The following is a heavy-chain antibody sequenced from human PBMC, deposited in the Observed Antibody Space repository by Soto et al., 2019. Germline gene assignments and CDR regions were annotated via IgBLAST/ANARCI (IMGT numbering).Heavy chain of an antibody. CDR2: IWYDGSNK. V-gene: IGHV3-33*01. CDR3: ASPVSSTWSFDY. D-gene: IGHD6-13*01. CDR1: GFTFSSYG. J-gene: IGHJ4*02. Sequence: GGSLRLSCAASGFTFSSYGMHWVRQAPGKGLEWVAVIWYDGSNKYYADSVKGRFTISRDNSENTLYLQMNSLRAEDTAVYYCASPVSSTWSFDYWGQGTLVTVSS.